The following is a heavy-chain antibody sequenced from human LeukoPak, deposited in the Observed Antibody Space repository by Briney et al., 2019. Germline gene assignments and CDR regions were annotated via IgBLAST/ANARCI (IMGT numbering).Heavy chain of an antibody. D-gene: IGHD5-18*01. CDR1: GGSISSYY. CDR2: IYYSGST. Sequence: SETLSLTCTVSGGSISSYYWSWIRQPPGKGLEWIGYIYYSGSTNYNPSLESRVTISVDTSKNQFSLKLSSVTAADTAVYYCASGHSYGSIDYWGQGTLVTVSS. J-gene: IGHJ4*02. CDR3: ASGHSYGSIDY. V-gene: IGHV4-59*01.